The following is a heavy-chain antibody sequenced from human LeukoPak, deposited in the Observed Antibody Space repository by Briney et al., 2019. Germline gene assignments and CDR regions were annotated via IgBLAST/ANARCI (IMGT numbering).Heavy chain of an antibody. D-gene: IGHD5-18*01. CDR3: AKNTGQTSEYSYGYHS. V-gene: IGHV3-23*01. CDR2: FSGNGGST. CDR1: GFTFSIHA. J-gene: IGHJ4*02. Sequence: GGSLRLSCAASGFTFSIHALDWVRQTPGKGLEWVSTFSGNGGSTYYADSVKGRFTISRDNSRNTLDLQMNSLRAEDTAVYFCAKNTGQTSEYSYGYHSWGQGTLVIVSS.